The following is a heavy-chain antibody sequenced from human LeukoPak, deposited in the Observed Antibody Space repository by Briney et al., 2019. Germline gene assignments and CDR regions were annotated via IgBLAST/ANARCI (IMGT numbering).Heavy chain of an antibody. Sequence: ASVKVSCKASGYTFTSYGISWVRQAPGQGLEWMGWISAYNGNTNYAQKLQGRVTMTTDTSTSTAYMELRSLRSDDTAVYYCARDRRDYYDSGGNWTLDYWGQGTLVTVPS. D-gene: IGHD3-22*01. J-gene: IGHJ4*02. V-gene: IGHV1-18*01. CDR2: ISAYNGNT. CDR1: GYTFTSYG. CDR3: ARDRRDYYDSGGNWTLDY.